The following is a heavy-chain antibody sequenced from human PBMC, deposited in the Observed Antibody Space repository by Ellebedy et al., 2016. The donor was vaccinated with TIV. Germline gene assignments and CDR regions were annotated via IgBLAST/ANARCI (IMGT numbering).Heavy chain of an antibody. V-gene: IGHV6-1*01. D-gene: IGHD2-21*01. CDR1: GASVSSNGAA. Sequence: MPSETLSLTCDISGASVSSNGAAWNWIRQSPSRGLEWLGRTYYRSNWYYDYALYVRSRMTIKPDTSKNQFSLQLNSVTPEDTAVYYCVRDYPYGLDTYDIWGQGTMVTVSS. CDR2: TYYRSNWYY. CDR3: VRDYPYGLDTYDI. J-gene: IGHJ3*02.